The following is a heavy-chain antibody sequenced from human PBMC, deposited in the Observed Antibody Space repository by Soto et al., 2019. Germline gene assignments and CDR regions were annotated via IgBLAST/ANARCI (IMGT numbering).Heavy chain of an antibody. Sequence: HPGGSLRLSCAASGFTFSSYAMSGVRQAPGKGLEWVSAISGSGGSTYYADSVKGRFTISRDNSKNTLYLQMNSLRAEDTAVYYCAKDPHDYGDYVGYWGQGTLVTVSS. J-gene: IGHJ4*02. CDR1: GFTFSSYA. CDR2: ISGSGGST. V-gene: IGHV3-23*01. CDR3: AKDPHDYGDYVGY. D-gene: IGHD4-17*01.